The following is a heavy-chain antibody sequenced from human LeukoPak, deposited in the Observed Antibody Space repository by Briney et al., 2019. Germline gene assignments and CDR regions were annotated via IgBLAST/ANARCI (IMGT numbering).Heavy chain of an antibody. D-gene: IGHD6-13*01. J-gene: IGHJ4*02. Sequence: SETLSLTCTVSGDSISSHYWSWIRQPPGKGLEWIGYIYYSGSTNYNPSLKSRVTISVDTSKNQFSLKLRSVTAADTAVYYCARDLMGIAYRGAFYYWGQGTLVTVSS. CDR1: GDSISSHY. V-gene: IGHV4-59*11. CDR2: IYYSGST. CDR3: ARDLMGIAYRGAFYY.